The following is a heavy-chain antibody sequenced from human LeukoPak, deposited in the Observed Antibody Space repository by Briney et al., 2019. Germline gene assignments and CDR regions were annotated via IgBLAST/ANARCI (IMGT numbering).Heavy chain of an antibody. CDR3: ARGRFGWFGEPIGVDY. D-gene: IGHD3-10*01. CDR1: GFTFSSYW. CDR2: IKQDGSEK. J-gene: IGHJ4*02. V-gene: IGHV3-7*01. Sequence: PGGSLRLSCAASGFTFSSYWMSWVRQAPGKWLEWVANIKQDGSEKYYVDSVKGRFTISRDNAKNSLYLQMNSLRAEDTAVYYCARGRFGWFGEPIGVDYWGQGTLVTVSS.